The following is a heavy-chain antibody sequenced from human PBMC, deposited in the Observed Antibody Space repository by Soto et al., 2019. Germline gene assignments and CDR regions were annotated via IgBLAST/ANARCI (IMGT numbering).Heavy chain of an antibody. V-gene: IGHV2-26*01. CDR1: GLSITDSEMG. CDR3: ARRHLAVAVSPWFDP. Sequence: QVTLKESGPVLVKPTETLTLRCTVSGLSITDSEMGVSWIRQPPGQPLEWLAHIDSSGEKSYRTFLKSRLAISKDTSKSKIVLTMTNMDPADTATYYCARRHLAVAVSPWFDPWGQGITVTVSS. D-gene: IGHD6-19*01. J-gene: IGHJ5*02. CDR2: IDSSGEK.